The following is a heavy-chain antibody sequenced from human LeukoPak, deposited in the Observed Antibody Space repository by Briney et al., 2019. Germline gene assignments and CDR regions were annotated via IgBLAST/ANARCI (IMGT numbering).Heavy chain of an antibody. J-gene: IGHJ6*03. V-gene: IGHV4-38-2*02. CDR2: IYHSGST. Sequence: PSETLSLTCTVSGYSIGSGYYWGWIRQPPGKGLEWIGSIYHSGSTYYNPSLKSRVTISVDTSKNQFSLKLSSVTAADTAVYYCARHVYYYGSGSYYMPKVYYYYYMDVWGKGTTVTISS. D-gene: IGHD3-10*01. CDR1: GYSIGSGYY. CDR3: ARHVYYYGSGSYYMPKVYYYYYMDV.